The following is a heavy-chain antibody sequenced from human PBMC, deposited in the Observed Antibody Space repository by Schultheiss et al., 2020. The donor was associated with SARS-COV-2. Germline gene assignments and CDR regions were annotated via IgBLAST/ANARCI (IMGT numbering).Heavy chain of an antibody. D-gene: IGHD4/OR15-4a*01. CDR1: GFTFSSYG. Sequence: GGSLRLSCAASGFTFSSYGMHWVRQAPGKGLEWVALIWYDGSNKYYADSVKGRFTISRDNSKNTLYLQMNSLRAEDTAVYYCARDSLANPGAYWGQGTLVTVSS. CDR3: ARDSLANPGAY. CDR2: IWYDGSNK. J-gene: IGHJ4*02. V-gene: IGHV3-33*01.